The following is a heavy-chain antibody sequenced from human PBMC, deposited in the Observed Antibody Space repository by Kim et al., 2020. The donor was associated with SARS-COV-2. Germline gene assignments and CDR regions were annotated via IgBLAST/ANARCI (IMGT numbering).Heavy chain of an antibody. J-gene: IGHJ4*02. CDR2: YAT. Sequence: YATAYAASVKGRFTISRDDSKNTAYLQMNSLKTEDTAVYYCTSSVRGEDYWGQGTLVTVSS. D-gene: IGHD3-10*01. V-gene: IGHV3-73*01. CDR3: TSSVRGEDY.